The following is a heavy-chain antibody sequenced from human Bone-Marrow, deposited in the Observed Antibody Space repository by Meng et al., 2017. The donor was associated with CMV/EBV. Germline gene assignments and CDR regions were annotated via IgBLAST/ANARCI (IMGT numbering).Heavy chain of an antibody. CDR3: TRVIAISPYGKDV. CDR1: GFTFSIYA. J-gene: IGHJ6*02. V-gene: IGHV3-30-3*01. Sequence: GETRKISCAASGFTFSIYAIHWVRQAPGKGLEWVAVILYDGSNKYYADPVKGRFTISRYNYKNTLYLQMNRLGAEETAVYYCTRVIAISPYGKDVSGRGSKVTVSS. CDR2: ILYDGSNK. D-gene: IGHD3-3*01.